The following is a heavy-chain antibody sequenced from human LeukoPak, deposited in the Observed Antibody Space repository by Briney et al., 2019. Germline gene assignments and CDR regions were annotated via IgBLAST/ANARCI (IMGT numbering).Heavy chain of an antibody. CDR3: ARRGDSSSWYRAIDY. V-gene: IGHV1-2*04. CDR1: GYTFTGYY. D-gene: IGHD6-13*01. J-gene: IGHJ4*02. CDR2: INPNSGGT. Sequence: ASVKVSCKASGYTFTGYYMHWVRQAPGQGLEWMGWINPNSGGTNYAQKFQGWVTMTRDTSISTAYMELSRLRSDDTAVYYCARRGDSSSWYRAIDYWGRGTLVTVSS.